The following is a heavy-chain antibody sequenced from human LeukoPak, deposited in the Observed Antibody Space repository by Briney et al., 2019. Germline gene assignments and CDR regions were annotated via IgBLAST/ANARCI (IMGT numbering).Heavy chain of an antibody. V-gene: IGHV4-39*01. CDR1: GGSTNSGSYF. D-gene: IGHD7-27*01. Sequence: SETLSLTCAVSGGSTNSGSYFWAWIRQPPGKGLEWIGSISYSGNTYYNPSLKSRITISVDTSKNQFSLKLASVTAADTAMYYCARHPKWGSSPTNSDYWGQGTLVTVSS. J-gene: IGHJ4*02. CDR3: ARHPKWGSSPTNSDY. CDR2: ISYSGNT.